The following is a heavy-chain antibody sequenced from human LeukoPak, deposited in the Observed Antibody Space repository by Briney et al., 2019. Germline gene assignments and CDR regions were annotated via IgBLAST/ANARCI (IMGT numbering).Heavy chain of an antibody. CDR1: GFTFSNAW. CDR2: IKSKTDGGTT. V-gene: IGHV3-15*01. CDR3: TTDLLRPNRYCSSTSCYPQNWFDP. J-gene: IGHJ5*02. D-gene: IGHD2-2*01. Sequence: GGSLRLSCAASGFTFSNAWMSWVRQAPGKGLEWVGRIKSKTDGGTTDYAAPVKGRFTISRDDSKNTLYLQMNSLKTEDTAAYYCTTDLLRPNRYCSSTSCYPQNWFDPWGQGTLVTVSS.